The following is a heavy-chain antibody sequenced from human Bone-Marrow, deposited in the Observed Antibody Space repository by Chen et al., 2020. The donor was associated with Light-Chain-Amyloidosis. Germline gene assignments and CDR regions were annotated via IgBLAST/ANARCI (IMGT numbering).Heavy chain of an antibody. V-gene: IGHV4-34*01. J-gene: IGHJ3*02. D-gene: IGHD6-13*01. CDR1: GGSFRGYY. Sequence: QVQLQQWGAGLLKPSETLSLTCAVYGGSFRGYYWSWIRQPPGKGLAWIGEINHSGSTNYTPPLTRRVTISVETSKNQFSLKLSSVTAADTAVYYCARQTGIAAAGTPPHAFDIWGQGTMVTVSS. CDR2: INHSGST. CDR3: ARQTGIAAAGTPPHAFDI.